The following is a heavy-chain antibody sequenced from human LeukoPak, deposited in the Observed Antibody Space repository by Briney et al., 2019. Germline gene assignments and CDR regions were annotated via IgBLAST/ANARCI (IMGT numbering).Heavy chain of an antibody. Sequence: GGSLRLSCAASGFTFSSYSMNWVRQAPGKGLEWVSYISSSSSTIYYADSVKGRFTISRDNAKNSLYLQMNSLRAEDTAVYYRATELNPYYYDSSGYSFEDYWGQGTLVTVSS. J-gene: IGHJ4*02. CDR1: GFTFSSYS. CDR3: ATELNPYYYDSSGYSFEDY. CDR2: ISSSSSTI. D-gene: IGHD3-22*01. V-gene: IGHV3-48*01.